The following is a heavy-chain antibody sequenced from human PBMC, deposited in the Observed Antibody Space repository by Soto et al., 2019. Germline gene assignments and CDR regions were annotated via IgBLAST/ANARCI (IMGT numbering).Heavy chain of an antibody. V-gene: IGHV3-23*01. CDR3: AKDQKDRGYSGSYPHYYYYGMDV. J-gene: IGHJ6*01. D-gene: IGHD5-12*01. Sequence: EVQLLESGGGLVQPGWSLRLSCAASGLTFSSYAMSWGRQAPGKGLEWVSAISGSGGSTYYADSVKGRFTISRDNSKNTLYLQMNSLRAEDTAVYYCAKDQKDRGYSGSYPHYYYYGMDVWGQGTTVTVSS. CDR2: ISGSGGST. CDR1: GLTFSSYA.